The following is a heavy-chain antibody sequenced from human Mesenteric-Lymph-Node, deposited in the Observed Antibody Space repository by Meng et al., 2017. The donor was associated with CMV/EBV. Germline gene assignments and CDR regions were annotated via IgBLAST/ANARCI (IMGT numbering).Heavy chain of an antibody. Sequence: SGFTFSSYAMSWVRQAPGKGLEWVSAISGSGGSTYYADSVKGRFTISRDNSKNTLYLQMNSLRAEDTAVYYCAKRTAGGSSWSHFDYWGQGTLVTVSS. CDR1: GFTFSSYA. J-gene: IGHJ4*02. V-gene: IGHV3-23*01. D-gene: IGHD6-13*01. CDR3: AKRTAGGSSWSHFDY. CDR2: ISGSGGST.